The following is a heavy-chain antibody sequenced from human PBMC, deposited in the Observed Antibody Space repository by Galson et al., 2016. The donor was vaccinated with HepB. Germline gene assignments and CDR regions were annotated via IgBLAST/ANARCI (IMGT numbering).Heavy chain of an antibody. Sequence: SETLSLTCAVYVGSFSGYYWTWIRQPPGKGLEWIGEINHSGHTNYNPSLKSRVNISGDRSKNQFSLTLNSVTAADTAVYYCARYDFWSGYRYAMDVWGQGTTVIVSS. CDR1: VGSFSGYY. CDR2: INHSGHT. D-gene: IGHD3/OR15-3a*01. J-gene: IGHJ6*02. V-gene: IGHV4-34*01. CDR3: ARYDFWSGYRYAMDV.